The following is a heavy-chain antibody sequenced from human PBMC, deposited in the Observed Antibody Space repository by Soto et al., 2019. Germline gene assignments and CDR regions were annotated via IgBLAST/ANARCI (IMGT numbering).Heavy chain of an antibody. D-gene: IGHD2-15*01. CDR1: GGSISSSSYY. CDR3: ARRGYCSGGSCYSNLYFDR. V-gene: IGHV4-39*01. Sequence: QLQLQESGPGLVKPSETLSLTCTVSGGSISSSSYYWGWIRQPPGKGLEWIGSIYYSGSTYYNPSLKSRVTISVDTSKNQFSLKLSAVSGADTAVYYWARRGYCSGGSCYSNLYFDRWGRGTLVTVSS. J-gene: IGHJ2*01. CDR2: IYYSGST.